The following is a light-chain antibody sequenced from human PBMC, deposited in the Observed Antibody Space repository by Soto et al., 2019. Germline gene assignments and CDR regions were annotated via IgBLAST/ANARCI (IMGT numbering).Light chain of an antibody. CDR3: QQYGRSPPVT. V-gene: IGKV3-20*01. J-gene: IGKJ3*01. CDR2: ETS. Sequence: EIVLTQSPGTLSLSPGERATLSCRASQSVSSGYLAWYQQKPGQPPRVLIYETSSRATGIPDRFSGSGSGTDFNLTISSLEPEDFAVYYCQQYGRSPPVTFGPGTRVDIK. CDR1: QSVSSGY.